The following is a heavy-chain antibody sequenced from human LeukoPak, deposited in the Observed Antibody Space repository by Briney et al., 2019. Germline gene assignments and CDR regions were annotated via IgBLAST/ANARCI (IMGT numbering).Heavy chain of an antibody. CDR1: GFTFSGSA. J-gene: IGHJ4*02. Sequence: GGSLRLSCAASGFTFSGSAMHWVRQASGKGLEWVGRIRSKANSYATAYAASVKGRFTISRDDSKNTAYLQMNSLRAEDTAVYYCARDSTPYYYDSSWEYWGQGTLVTVSS. CDR3: ARDSTPYYYDSSWEY. CDR2: IRSKANSYAT. V-gene: IGHV3-73*01. D-gene: IGHD3-22*01.